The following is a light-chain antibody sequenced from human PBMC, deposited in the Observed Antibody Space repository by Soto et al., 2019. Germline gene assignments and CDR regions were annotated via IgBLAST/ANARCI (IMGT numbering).Light chain of an antibody. V-gene: IGKV1-39*01. Sequence: DIQMTQSPSSLSASVGDTVTITCRASQSIDRYLNWYQQKPGKAPQLLIYAASILERGVPSRFSGIGSGTDFALTISSLQPEDVVIYYCQQSFTSPDTFGQGTKVEIK. CDR2: AAS. CDR1: QSIDRY. J-gene: IGKJ2*01. CDR3: QQSFTSPDT.